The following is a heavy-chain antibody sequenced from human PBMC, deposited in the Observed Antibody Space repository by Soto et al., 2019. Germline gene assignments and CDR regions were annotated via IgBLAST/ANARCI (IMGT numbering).Heavy chain of an antibody. Sequence: EVQLVESGGGLVQPARSLRLSCAASGFTFDDYAMHWVRQAPGKGLEWVSGISWNSGSIGYADSVKGRFTISRDNAKNSLYLQMNSLRAEDTALYYCEKDESSGWSRSNWFDPWGQGTLVTVSS. J-gene: IGHJ5*02. D-gene: IGHD6-19*01. V-gene: IGHV3-9*01. CDR2: ISWNSGSI. CDR3: EKDESSGWSRSNWFDP. CDR1: GFTFDDYA.